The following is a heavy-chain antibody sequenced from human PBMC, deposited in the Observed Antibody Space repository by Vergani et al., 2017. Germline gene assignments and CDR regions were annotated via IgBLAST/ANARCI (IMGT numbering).Heavy chain of an antibody. D-gene: IGHD4-17*01. CDR2: IYYSGST. CDR3: ARTTHYGDYGGYFDY. V-gene: IGHV4-39*01. Sequence: QLQLQESGPGLVKPSETLSLTCTVSGGSISSSSYYWGWIRQPPGKGLEWIGSIYYSGSTYYNPSLKSRVTISVDTSKNQFSLKLSSVTAADTAVYYCARTTHYGDYGGYFDYWGQGTLVTVSS. CDR1: GGSISSSSYY. J-gene: IGHJ4*02.